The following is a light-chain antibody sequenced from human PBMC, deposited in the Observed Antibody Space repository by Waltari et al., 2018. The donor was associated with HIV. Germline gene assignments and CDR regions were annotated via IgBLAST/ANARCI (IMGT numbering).Light chain of an antibody. Sequence: QSALTQPASVSGSPGQSITISCTATSSAVGGYPYVSWYQQHPGKAPKLIIYEVSNRPSGVSDRFSGSKSGNTASLTISGLQAEDEADYFCSSYAMTTTVLFGGGTKLTVL. CDR3: SSYAMTTTVL. CDR2: EVS. CDR1: SSAVGGYPY. J-gene: IGLJ2*01. V-gene: IGLV2-14*01.